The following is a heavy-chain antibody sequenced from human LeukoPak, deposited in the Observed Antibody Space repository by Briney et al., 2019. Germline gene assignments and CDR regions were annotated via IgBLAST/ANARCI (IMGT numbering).Heavy chain of an antibody. Sequence: PGGSLRLSCVASGFTFRSYGMHWVRQAPGKGLEWVAVISYDGSNEYYADFVKGRFTISRDNSKNTLYLQMNSLRAEDTAVYYCAKAGCSGGSCYSYPTGYWGQGTLVTVSS. V-gene: IGHV3-30*18. D-gene: IGHD2-15*01. CDR1: GFTFRSYG. J-gene: IGHJ4*02. CDR2: ISYDGSNE. CDR3: AKAGCSGGSCYSYPTGY.